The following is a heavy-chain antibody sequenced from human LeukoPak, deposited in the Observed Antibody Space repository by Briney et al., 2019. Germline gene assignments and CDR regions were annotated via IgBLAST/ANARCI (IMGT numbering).Heavy chain of an antibody. V-gene: IGHV3-23*01. J-gene: IGHJ2*01. Sequence: GGSLRLSCAASGFTFTSYSMGWIRQAPGKGLEWVSAISGGGENTNYADSVKGRFTISRDNSKNTLYLQMKSLRVEDTATYYCAKPRAMTTGVGRYFDLWGRGTLVTVSS. CDR3: AKPRAMTTGVGRYFDL. CDR2: ISGGGENT. CDR1: GFTFTSYS. D-gene: IGHD1-1*01.